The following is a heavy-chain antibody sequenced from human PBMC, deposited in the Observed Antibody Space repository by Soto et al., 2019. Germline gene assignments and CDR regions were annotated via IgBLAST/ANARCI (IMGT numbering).Heavy chain of an antibody. CDR2: ISYDGSNK. V-gene: IGHV3-30*18. D-gene: IGHD6-6*01. Sequence: VGSLRLSCAASGFTCSSYAMHWVRQAPGKGLEWVAVISYDGSNKYYADSVKGRFTISRDNSKNTLYLQMNSLRAEDTAVYYCAKDQREYSSSSSLDYWGQGTLVTVSS. CDR1: GFTCSSYA. J-gene: IGHJ4*02. CDR3: AKDQREYSSSSSLDY.